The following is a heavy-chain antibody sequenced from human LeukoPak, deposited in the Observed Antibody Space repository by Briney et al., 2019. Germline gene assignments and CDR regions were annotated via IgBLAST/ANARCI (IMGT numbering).Heavy chain of an antibody. CDR2: ISYDGSNK. CDR3: ANPYYYDSSH. CDR1: GFTFSSYG. Sequence: GGSLRLSCAASGFTFSSYGMHWVRQAPGKGLVWVAVISYDGSNKYYADSVKGRFTISRDNSKNTLYLQMNSLRAEDTAVYYCANPYYYDSSHWGQGTLVTVSS. D-gene: IGHD3-22*01. J-gene: IGHJ4*02. V-gene: IGHV3-30*18.